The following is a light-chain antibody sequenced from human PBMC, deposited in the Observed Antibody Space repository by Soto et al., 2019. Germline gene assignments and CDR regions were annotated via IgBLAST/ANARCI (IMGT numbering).Light chain of an antibody. Sequence: QSALTQPPSASGSPGQSVTISCTGTSSDVGGYNYVPWYQQHPGKVPKLIIYEVNKRPSGIPDRFSGSKSGTTASLTVSGLQAEDEADYYCSSYAGSNNVIFGGGTKVTVL. CDR2: EVN. CDR1: SSDVGGYNY. CDR3: SSYAGSNNVI. J-gene: IGLJ2*01. V-gene: IGLV2-8*01.